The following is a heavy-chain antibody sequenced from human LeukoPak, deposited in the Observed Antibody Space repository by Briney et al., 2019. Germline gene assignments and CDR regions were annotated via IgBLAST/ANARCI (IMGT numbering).Heavy chain of an antibody. CDR3: ARGRGYCSGTSCYIDY. CDR2: IYHSGST. Sequence: SETLSLTCTVSGYSISSGYYWGWIRQPPGKGLEWIGSIYHSGSTYYNPSLKSRVTISVDTSKNQFSLKLSSVTAADTAVYYCARGRGYCSGTSCYIDYWGQGTLVTVSS. CDR1: GYSISSGYY. J-gene: IGHJ4*02. D-gene: IGHD2-2*02. V-gene: IGHV4-38-2*02.